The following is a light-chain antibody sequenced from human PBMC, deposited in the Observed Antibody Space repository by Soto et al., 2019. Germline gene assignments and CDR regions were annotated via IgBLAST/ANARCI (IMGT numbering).Light chain of an antibody. CDR1: SSDVGAYNY. V-gene: IGLV2-8*01. CDR2: EVN. J-gene: IGLJ2*01. CDR3: SSYAGTYIHVE. Sequence: QSALTQPPSASGSPGQSVTISCTGTSSDVGAYNYVSWYQQHPGKAPTLMIYEVNKRPSGVPDRFSGSKSGNTASLTVSGLQAEDEAEYYCSSYAGTYIHVEFGRGTKLTVL.